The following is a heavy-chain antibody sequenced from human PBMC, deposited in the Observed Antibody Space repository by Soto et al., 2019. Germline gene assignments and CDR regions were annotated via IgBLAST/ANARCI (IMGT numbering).Heavy chain of an antibody. CDR1: GDSVSSNSAA. J-gene: IGHJ4*02. CDR2: TYYKSKWSN. CDR3: ARINIAGTFYFDN. D-gene: IGHD5-12*01. Sequence: PSQTLSLTCAISGDSVSSNSAAWNWIRQSPSRGFEWLGRTYYKSKWSNEYSVSVKSRMTISPDTSKNQFSLKLSSVTAADTAVYYCARINIAGTFYFDNWGQGTLVTVSS. V-gene: IGHV6-1*01.